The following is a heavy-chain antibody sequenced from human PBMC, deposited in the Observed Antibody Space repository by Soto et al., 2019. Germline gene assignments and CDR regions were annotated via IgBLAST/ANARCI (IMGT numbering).Heavy chain of an antibody. Sequence: GGSLRLSCAASGFTFSSYSMNWVRQAPGKGLEWVSYISSSSSTIYYADSVKGRFTISRDNAKNSLYLQMNSLRDEDTAVYYCARYXRGIMITLGGVGRTFDYWGQGTLVTVSS. D-gene: IGHD3-16*01. V-gene: IGHV3-48*02. CDR3: ARYXRGIMITLGGVGRTFDY. CDR2: ISSSSSTI. J-gene: IGHJ4*02. CDR1: GFTFSSYS.